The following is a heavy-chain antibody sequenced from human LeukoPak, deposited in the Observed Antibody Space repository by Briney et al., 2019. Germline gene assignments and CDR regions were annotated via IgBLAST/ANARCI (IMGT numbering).Heavy chain of an antibody. D-gene: IGHD5-18*01. J-gene: IGHJ4*02. V-gene: IGHV4-30-2*01. Sequence: PSQTLSLTCTVSAGSISSGGYYWSWIRQPPGKGLEWIGEINHSGSTNYNPSLKSRVTISVDTSKNQFSLKLSSVTAADTAVYYCARAMDTAMVPFDYWGQGTLVTVSS. CDR3: ARAMDTAMVPFDY. CDR2: INHSGST. CDR1: AGSISSGGYY.